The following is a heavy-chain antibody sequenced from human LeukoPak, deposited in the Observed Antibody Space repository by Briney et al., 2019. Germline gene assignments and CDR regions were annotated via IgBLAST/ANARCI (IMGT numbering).Heavy chain of an antibody. CDR1: GGSISSGSYY. J-gene: IGHJ6*03. V-gene: IGHV4-61*02. Sequence: SETLSLTCTVSGGSISSGSYYWSWIRQPAGKGLGWIGRIYTSGSTNYNPSLKSRVTISVDTSKNQFSLKLSSVTAADTAVYYCASLGIAAAGTSYYYYYYMDVWGKGTTVTASS. CDR3: ASLGIAAAGTSYYYYYYMDV. CDR2: IYTSGST. D-gene: IGHD6-13*01.